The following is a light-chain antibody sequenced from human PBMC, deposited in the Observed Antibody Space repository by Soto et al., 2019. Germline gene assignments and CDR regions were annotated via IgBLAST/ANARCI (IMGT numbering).Light chain of an antibody. V-gene: IGKV3-20*01. CDR1: QSGFSFY. J-gene: IGKJ1*01. CDR3: LQYGSSPWT. Sequence: EIVLTQSPGTLSLSPGERATLSCRASQSGFSFYLAWFQQKPGQAPRLLIYGASSRATGIPDRFSGSGSGTDFTLTISRLEPEDVAVYYCLQYGSSPWTLGQGTKVEIK. CDR2: GAS.